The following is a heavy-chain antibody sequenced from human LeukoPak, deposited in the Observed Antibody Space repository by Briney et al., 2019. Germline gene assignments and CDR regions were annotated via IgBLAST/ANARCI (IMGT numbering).Heavy chain of an antibody. CDR3: ASDPAMGGSGSYLIGGWFDP. V-gene: IGHV1-18*01. D-gene: IGHD3-10*01. CDR2: ISAYKGNT. CDR1: GYTFTIYG. J-gene: IGHJ5*02. Sequence: EAAVKVSCKASGYTFTIYGNSRVRQPPGQGLEWMGGISAYKGNTNYAQKHQGRVTMTADTSTSTDYMELRSLRYDDTAVYYCASDPAMGGSGSYLIGGWFDPWGQGTLVTVSS.